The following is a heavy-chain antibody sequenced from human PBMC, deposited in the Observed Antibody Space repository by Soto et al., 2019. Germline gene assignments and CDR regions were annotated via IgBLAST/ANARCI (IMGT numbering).Heavy chain of an antibody. CDR2: MNPGSGDT. V-gene: IGHV1-8*02. CDR1: GYTFTNND. CDR3: ARMESFGSLNWFDP. J-gene: IGHJ5*02. Sequence: KVSCKASGYTFTNNDVSWVRHATGQGLEWMGWMNPGSGDTGYAQKFQGRVTMTRDISIATAYMELNSLTSEDTAIYYCARMESFGSLNWFDPWGQGTLVTVSS. D-gene: IGHD5-18*01.